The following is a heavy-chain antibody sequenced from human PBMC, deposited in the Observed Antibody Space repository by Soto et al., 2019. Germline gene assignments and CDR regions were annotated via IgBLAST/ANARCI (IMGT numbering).Heavy chain of an antibody. CDR2: ISYDGSNK. V-gene: IGHV3-30-3*01. CDR1: GFTFSSYA. D-gene: IGHD2-2*03. CDR3: ARDGYCSSTSCYPPGYYYGMDV. Sequence: HPGGSLRLSCAASGFTFSSYAMHWVRQAPGKGLEWVAVISYDGSNKCYADSVKGRFTISRDNSKNTLYLQMNSLRAEDTAVYYCARDGYCSSTSCYPPGYYYGMDVWGQGTTVTVSS. J-gene: IGHJ6*02.